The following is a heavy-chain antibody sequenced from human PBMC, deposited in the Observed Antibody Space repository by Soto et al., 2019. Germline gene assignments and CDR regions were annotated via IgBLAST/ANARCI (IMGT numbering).Heavy chain of an antibody. CDR2: IIPMFGTE. J-gene: IGHJ5*02. D-gene: IGHD5-18*01. V-gene: IGHV1-69*01. CDR1: GGTFSSDA. CDR3: ARAVEMATAPLTT. Sequence: QVQLVQSGAEVRKPGSSVKVSCKASGGTFSSDAISWVRQAPGQGLEWMGGIIPMFGTENYSEKFHERVTITADESTSTAYMEVSSLRSADTAVYYCARAVEMATAPLTTWGQGTVVIVSS.